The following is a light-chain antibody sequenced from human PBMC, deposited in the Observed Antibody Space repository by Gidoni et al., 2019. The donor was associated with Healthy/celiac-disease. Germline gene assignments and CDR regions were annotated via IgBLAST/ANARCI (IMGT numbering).Light chain of an antibody. J-gene: IGKJ2*01. V-gene: IGKV1-39*01. CDR2: AAS. Sequence: DIQLSQSPSSLSASVGDRVTITCRASQSISGYLNWYQQSPGKAPKVLIYAASNLQGGVPSRFSDSGAGTDFTLTISSLQPEDFATYYCQQSYSIPYTFGQGTKLEIK. CDR3: QQSYSIPYT. CDR1: QSISGY.